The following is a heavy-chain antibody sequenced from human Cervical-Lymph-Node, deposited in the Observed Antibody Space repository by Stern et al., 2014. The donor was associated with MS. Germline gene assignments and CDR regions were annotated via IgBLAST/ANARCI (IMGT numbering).Heavy chain of an antibody. Sequence: VQLLESGAEVRQSGSSVNVSCKTSGGIFNNHGFSWVRQAPGQGLEWMGAIIPSLGRTVYAQKFQGRVTITADESTTTVYMALMNLTYDDTAIYYCAKDDVEEVRGAAFDYWFDPWGQGTRVTVSS. V-gene: IGHV1-69*01. D-gene: IGHD1-26*01. CDR3: AKDDVEEVRGAAFDYWFDP. J-gene: IGHJ5*02. CDR2: IIPSLGRT. CDR1: GGIFNNHG.